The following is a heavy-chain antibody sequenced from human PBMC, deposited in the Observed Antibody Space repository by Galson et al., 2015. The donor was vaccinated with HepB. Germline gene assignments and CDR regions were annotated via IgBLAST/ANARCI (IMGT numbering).Heavy chain of an antibody. CDR3: ARGSPIWFRAVYAFDI. V-gene: IGHV7-4-1*02. CDR2: INTNTGNQ. Sequence: SVKVSCTASGYTFTSYAMNWVRQAPGQGLEWMGWINTNTGNQTYAQGFTGRLVFSLDTSVSTAYLQISSLKAEDTAVYYCARGSPIWFRAVYAFDIWGQGTMVTVSS. CDR1: GYTFTSYA. J-gene: IGHJ3*02. D-gene: IGHD3-10*01.